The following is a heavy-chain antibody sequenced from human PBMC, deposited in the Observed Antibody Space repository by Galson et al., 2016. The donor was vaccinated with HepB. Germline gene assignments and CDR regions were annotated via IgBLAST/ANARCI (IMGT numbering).Heavy chain of an antibody. Sequence: SLRLSCSASGFTFSNYAMSWVRQAPRKGLEWVASIRGSGDTTYDADALRGRFTISRDNSRNTLSLPMDSLRAEDSAIYYCAKGNIVQVPAAPYAWGQGALVTVSS. CDR2: IRGSGDTT. D-gene: IGHD2-2*01. CDR1: GFTFSNYA. V-gene: IGHV3-23*01. J-gene: IGHJ5*02. CDR3: AKGNIVQVPAAPYA.